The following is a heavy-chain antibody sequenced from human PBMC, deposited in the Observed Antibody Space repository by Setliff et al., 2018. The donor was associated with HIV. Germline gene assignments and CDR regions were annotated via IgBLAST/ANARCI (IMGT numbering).Heavy chain of an antibody. Sequence: PSETLSLTCTVSGDSIDSPHCWSWVRQSLEKGLEWIGEVCQRGGINYYPFFWSRAIISMDKPRSYFSLRLTSVTAADTAVYYCASCIFGDYARYFDLWGRGTLVTVSS. CDR1: GDSIDSPHC. J-gene: IGHJ2*01. CDR2: VCQRGGI. CDR3: ASCIFGDYARYFDL. D-gene: IGHD4-17*01. V-gene: IGHV4-4*02.